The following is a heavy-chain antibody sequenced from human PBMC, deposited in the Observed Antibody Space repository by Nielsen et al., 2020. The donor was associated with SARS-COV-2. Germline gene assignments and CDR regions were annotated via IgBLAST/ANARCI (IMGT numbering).Heavy chain of an antibody. J-gene: IGHJ2*01. CDR1: GGSISSYY. CDR3: ARGAHGDYPLYWYFDL. D-gene: IGHD4-17*01. CDR2: IYYSGST. V-gene: IGHV4-59*01. Sequence: SETLSLTCTVSGGSISSYYWSWIRQPPGKGLEWIGYIYYSGSTNYNPSLKSRVTISVDTSKNQFSLKLSSVTAADTAVYYCARGAHGDYPLYWYFDLWGRGTLVTVSS.